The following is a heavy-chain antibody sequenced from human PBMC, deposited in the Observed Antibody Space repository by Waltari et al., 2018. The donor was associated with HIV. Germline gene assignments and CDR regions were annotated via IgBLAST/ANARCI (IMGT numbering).Heavy chain of an antibody. Sequence: QVQLVESGGGVVQPGRSLRLSCAASGFTFSTYGMHWFRQAPGKGLGWVAFISYDAGKKYFADSVKGRFILSRDHSKNILSLQMNSLRTEDTDVYYCAKEKGGVTYIFDYWGQGTLVTVSS. V-gene: IGHV3-30*18. CDR2: ISYDAGKK. J-gene: IGHJ4*02. CDR1: GFTFSTYG. D-gene: IGHD1-26*01. CDR3: AKEKGGVTYIFDY.